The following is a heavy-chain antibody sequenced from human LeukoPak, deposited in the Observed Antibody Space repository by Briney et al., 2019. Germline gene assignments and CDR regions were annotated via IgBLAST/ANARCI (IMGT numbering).Heavy chain of an antibody. Sequence: PSETLSLTCTVSGGSISSSSYYWGWIRQPPGKGLEWIGYIYYSGSTNYNPSLKSRVTISVDTSKNQFSLKLSSVTAADTAVYYCARGHCSSTSCYSHHDYWGQGTLVTVSS. CDR1: GGSISSSSYY. CDR2: IYYSGST. CDR3: ARGHCSSTSCYSHHDY. V-gene: IGHV4-61*05. J-gene: IGHJ4*02. D-gene: IGHD2-2*01.